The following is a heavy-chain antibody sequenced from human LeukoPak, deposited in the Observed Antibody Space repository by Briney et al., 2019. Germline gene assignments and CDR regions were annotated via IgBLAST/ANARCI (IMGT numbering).Heavy chain of an antibody. CDR2: IYPDDSDT. V-gene: IGHV5-51*01. CDR3: ARWGQQLVGDY. D-gene: IGHD6-13*01. CDR1: GYRFSNYW. Sequence: GESLKISCKASGYRFSNYWIGWVRQMPGKGLEWMGIIYPDDSDTRYSPSFQGQVTISADKSISTAYLQWSSLKASDTAMYYCARWGQQLVGDYWGQGTLVTVSS. J-gene: IGHJ4*02.